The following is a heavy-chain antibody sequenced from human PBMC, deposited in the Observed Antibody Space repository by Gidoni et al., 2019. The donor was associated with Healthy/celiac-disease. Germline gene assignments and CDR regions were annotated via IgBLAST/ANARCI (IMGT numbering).Heavy chain of an antibody. D-gene: IGHD4-17*01. V-gene: IGHV3-48*03. CDR3: ASSTVHWFDP. CDR1: GFTLSSYE. J-gene: IGHJ5*02. Sequence: EVQLVESGGGLVQPGGSLRLYCAASGFTLSSYEMNWVRQAPGKGLEWVSYISSIGSTIYYADSVKGRFTISRDNAKNSLYLQMNSLRAEDTAVYYCASSTVHWFDPWGQGTLVTVSS. CDR2: ISSIGSTI.